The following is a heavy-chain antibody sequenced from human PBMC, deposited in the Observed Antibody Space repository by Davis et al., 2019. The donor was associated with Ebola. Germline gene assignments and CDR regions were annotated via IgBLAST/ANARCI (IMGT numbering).Heavy chain of an antibody. CDR1: GYTFTRYG. D-gene: IGHD2-15*01. Sequence: AASVKVSCKASGYTFTRYGISWVRQAPGQGLEWMGWISAYNGNTNYAQKLQGRVTMTTDTSTSTAYMELRSLRSDDTAVYYCARDRYCSGGSCYSSYYYGMDVWGQGTTVTVSS. CDR3: ARDRYCSGGSCYSSYYYGMDV. V-gene: IGHV1-18*01. CDR2: ISAYNGNT. J-gene: IGHJ6*02.